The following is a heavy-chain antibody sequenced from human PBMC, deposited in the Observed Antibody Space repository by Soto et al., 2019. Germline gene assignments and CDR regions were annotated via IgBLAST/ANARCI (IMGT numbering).Heavy chain of an antibody. Sequence: GGSLRLSCEASVFTFSSYAMHWVRQAPGKGLEWVAVISYDGSNKYYADSVKGRFTISRDNSKNTLYLQMNSLRAEDTAVYYCARDRGVQTNYYYGMDVWGQGTTVTVSS. CDR2: ISYDGSNK. CDR3: ARDRGVQTNYYYGMDV. V-gene: IGHV3-30-3*01. CDR1: VFTFSSYA. D-gene: IGHD3-10*01. J-gene: IGHJ6*02.